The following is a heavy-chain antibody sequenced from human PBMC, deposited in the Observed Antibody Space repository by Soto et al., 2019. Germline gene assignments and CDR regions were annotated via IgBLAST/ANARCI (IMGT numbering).Heavy chain of an antibody. D-gene: IGHD5-18*01. CDR1: GDTFTSYY. V-gene: IGHV1-46*01. Sequence: AASLKVSCKASGDTFTSYYMHWVGQAPGQGLGWMGIINPSDGSISYAQKFQGRVTMTRGTSTSTVNMELSSLRSEDTAVYYCARSFSGGYSYGLIDYCGQGTLATVS. J-gene: IGHJ4*02. CDR2: INPSDGSI. CDR3: ARSFSGGYSYGLIDY.